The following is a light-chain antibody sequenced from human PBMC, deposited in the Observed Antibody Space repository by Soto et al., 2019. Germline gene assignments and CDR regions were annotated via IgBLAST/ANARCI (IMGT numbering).Light chain of an antibody. Sequence: VLSQSPGALSLSPGERATLSCRASQTVRNNYLAWYQQKPGQAPRLLIYDASSRATGIPARFSGSGSGTEFTLTISILQSEDFAVYYCQQYNNWPRGTFGQGTKVDI. CDR2: DAS. CDR1: QTVRNN. CDR3: QQYNNWPRGT. J-gene: IGKJ1*01. V-gene: IGKV3D-15*03.